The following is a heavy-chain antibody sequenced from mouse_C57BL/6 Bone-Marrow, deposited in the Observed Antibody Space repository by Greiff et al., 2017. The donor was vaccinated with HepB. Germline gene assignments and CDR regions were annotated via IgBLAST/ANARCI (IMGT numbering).Heavy chain of an antibody. CDR1: GFNIKDDY. CDR2: IDPENGDT. CDR3: TTWGYCGDY. D-gene: IGHD2-3*01. J-gene: IGHJ2*01. Sequence: DVKLQEPGAELVRPGASVKLSCTASGFNIKDDYMHWVKQRPEQGLEWIGWIDPENGDTKYDSKFQGKATITADTSSNTAYLQLSSLTSEDTAVNYCTTWGYCGDYWGQGTTLTVSS. V-gene: IGHV14-4*01.